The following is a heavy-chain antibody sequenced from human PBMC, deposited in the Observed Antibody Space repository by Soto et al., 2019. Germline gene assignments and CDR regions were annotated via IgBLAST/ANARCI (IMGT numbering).Heavy chain of an antibody. Sequence: GGSLRLSCAASGFTFSSYWMYWVRQAPGKGLVWVSRIKSDGSTTNYADSVKGRFTVSRDNAKNTLYLQMNSLRTEDTAVYYCARNVGVGYNSDYWGQGTLVTVSS. CDR3: ARNVGVGYNSDY. D-gene: IGHD5-12*01. CDR1: GFTFSSYW. J-gene: IGHJ4*02. V-gene: IGHV3-74*01. CDR2: IKSDGSTT.